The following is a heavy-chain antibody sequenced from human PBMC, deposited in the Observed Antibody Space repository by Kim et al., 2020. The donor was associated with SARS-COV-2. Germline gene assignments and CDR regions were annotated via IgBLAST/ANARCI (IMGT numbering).Heavy chain of an antibody. CDR2: INPNRGGT. J-gene: IGHJ5*02. V-gene: IGHV1-2*06. CDR3: ARDGRGFWTGHDRPEESGDWLDP. CDR1: GFTLTGYY. Sequence: ASVKVSCKASGFTLTGYYIHWVRQVPGQGLEWMGRINPNRGGTDFAEKFHGRVTLTRDTSLSLVYMELTRLTSADTALYFCARDGRGFWTGHDRPEESGDWLDPWGQGTLVIAS. D-gene: IGHD2-8*02.